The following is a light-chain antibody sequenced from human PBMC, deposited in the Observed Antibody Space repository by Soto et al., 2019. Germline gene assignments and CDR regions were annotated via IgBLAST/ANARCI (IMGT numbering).Light chain of an antibody. CDR1: QSVSNSF. CDR2: GVS. V-gene: IGKV3-20*01. J-gene: IGKJ2*01. Sequence: ESVLTQSPATLSLSPGERATLSCRASQSVSNSFFAWYQQNPGQAPRLLIYGVSSRATGIPDRFSGSGSGTDFTLTISRLEPEDFVVYYCQQYSSLPHTFGQGTKLEVK. CDR3: QQYSSLPHT.